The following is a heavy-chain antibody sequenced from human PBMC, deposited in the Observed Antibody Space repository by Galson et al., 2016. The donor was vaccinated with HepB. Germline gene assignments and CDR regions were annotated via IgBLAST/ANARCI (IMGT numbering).Heavy chain of an antibody. D-gene: IGHD2-21*02. CDR2: IHHSGAT. J-gene: IGHJ4*02. CDR3: VRHCGGGDCYRAFDF. CDR1: GDSVSGTNY. V-gene: IGHV4-4*01. Sequence: ETLYLPCAVYGDSVSGTNYWCWVRQSPGTGLEWIGGIHHSGATNYNQSRKSRVTLSVDNSNNHLSLGLTSVTAADTAVYSCVRHCGGGDCYRAFDFWGQGALVTVSS.